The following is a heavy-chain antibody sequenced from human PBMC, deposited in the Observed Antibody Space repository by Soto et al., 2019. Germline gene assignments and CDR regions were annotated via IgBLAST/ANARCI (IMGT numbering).Heavy chain of an antibody. D-gene: IGHD3-3*01. J-gene: IGHJ6*02. CDR1: GGSVSSGSYY. CDR3: AGGSITIFGVVIYYYYGMDV. Sequence: ETLSLTCTVSGGSVSSGSYYWSWIRQPPGKGLEWIGYIYYSGSTNYNPSLKSRVTISVDTSKNQFSLKLSSVTAADTAVYYCAGGSITIFGVVIYYYYGMDVWGQGTTVTVS. V-gene: IGHV4-61*01. CDR2: IYYSGST.